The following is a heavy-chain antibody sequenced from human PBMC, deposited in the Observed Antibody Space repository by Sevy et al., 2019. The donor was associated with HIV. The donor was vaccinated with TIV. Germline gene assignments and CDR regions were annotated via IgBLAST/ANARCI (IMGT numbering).Heavy chain of an antibody. CDR1: GFTFSSYA. CDR3: ARDSGYCGGDCYGPGGY. J-gene: IGHJ4*02. Sequence: GGSLRLSCAASGFTFSSYALHWVRQAPGKGLEWVAVISYDDGSNRNYADSGKGRFTISRDSSKNTVYLQMNSLRPEDTAVYYCARDSGYCGGDCYGPGGYWGQGTLVTVSS. CDR2: ISYDDGSNR. D-gene: IGHD2-21*02. V-gene: IGHV3-30-3*01.